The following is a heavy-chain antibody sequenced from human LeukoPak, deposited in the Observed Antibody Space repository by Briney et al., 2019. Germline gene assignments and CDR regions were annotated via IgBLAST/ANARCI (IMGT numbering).Heavy chain of an antibody. D-gene: IGHD3-10*01. J-gene: IGHJ5*02. Sequence: ASVKVSCKASGYTFTGYYMHWVRQAPGQGLEWMGWINPNSGGTNYAQKFQGRVTMTRDTSISTDYMELRRLRSDDTAVYYCAREGNYYGSGSTINWFDPWGQGTLVTVSS. CDR3: AREGNYYGSGSTINWFDP. CDR2: INPNSGGT. V-gene: IGHV1-2*02. CDR1: GYTFTGYY.